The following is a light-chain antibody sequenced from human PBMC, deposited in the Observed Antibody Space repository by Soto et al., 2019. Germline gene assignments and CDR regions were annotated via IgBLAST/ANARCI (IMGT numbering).Light chain of an antibody. J-gene: IGKJ5*01. V-gene: IGKV3-11*01. Sequence: EIVLTQSPATLSLSPGERATLSCRASQSVSIYLAWYQQKPGQAPRLLIFDASNRATGIPARFSGSGSGTDFTLTISSLEHEDFAVYYCQQRNNWPPEITFGQGTRLEIK. CDR2: DAS. CDR3: QQRNNWPPEIT. CDR1: QSVSIY.